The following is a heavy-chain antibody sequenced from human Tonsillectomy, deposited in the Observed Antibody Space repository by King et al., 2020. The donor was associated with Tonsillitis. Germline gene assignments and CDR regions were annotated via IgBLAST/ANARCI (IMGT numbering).Heavy chain of an antibody. CDR1: GFTFSDYY. CDR3: ARDHQQWLVSDY. J-gene: IGHJ4*02. CDR2: ISSSSSYT. V-gene: IGHV3-11*06. Sequence: QVQLVESGGGLVKPGGSLRLSCAASGFTFSDYYMSWIRQAPGKGLEWVSYISSSSSYTNYADSVKGRFTISRDNAKNSLYLQMNSLRAEDTAVYYCARDHQQWLVSDYWGQGTLVTVSS. D-gene: IGHD6-19*01.